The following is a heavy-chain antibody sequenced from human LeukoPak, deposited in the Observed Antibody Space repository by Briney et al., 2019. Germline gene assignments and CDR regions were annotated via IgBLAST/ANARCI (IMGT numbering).Heavy chain of an antibody. CDR2: ISSSSSYK. CDR1: GFTFSSYA. V-gene: IGHV3-21*05. D-gene: IGHD5-12*01. J-gene: IGHJ4*02. CDR3: ARDQEVATTD. Sequence: GGSLRLSCAASGFTFSSYAMSWVRQAPGKGLEWVSKISSSSSYKNYADCVKGRFTISRDNAKNSLYLQMNSLRAEDTAVYYCARDQEVATTDWGQGTLVTVSS.